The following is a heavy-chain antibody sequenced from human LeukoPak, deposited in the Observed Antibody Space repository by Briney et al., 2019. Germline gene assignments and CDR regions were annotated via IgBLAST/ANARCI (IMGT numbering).Heavy chain of an antibody. D-gene: IGHD3-10*01. V-gene: IGHV1-2*02. CDR3: ARDRDPSSPCDAFDI. CDR1: GYTFTGYY. J-gene: IGHJ3*02. Sequence: ASVKVSCKASGYTFTGYYMFWVRQAPGQGLEWMGWINLNSSVTNYAQKFQGRVTMTRDTSNSTAYMELSSLRSDDTAVYYCARDRDPSSPCDAFDIWGQGTMVTVSS. CDR2: INLNSSVT.